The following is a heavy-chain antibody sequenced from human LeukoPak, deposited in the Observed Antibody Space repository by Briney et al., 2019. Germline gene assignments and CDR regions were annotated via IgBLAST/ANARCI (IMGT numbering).Heavy chain of an antibody. CDR1: GFTFSSYG. V-gene: IGHV3-30*18. Sequence: PGGSLRLSCAASGFTFSSYGMHWVRQAPGKGLEWVAVISYDGSNKYYADSVKGRFTISRDNSKNTLYLQMSSLRAEDTAVYYCAKGDYDILTGYYDYWGQGTLVTVSS. CDR3: AKGDYDILTGYYDY. CDR2: ISYDGSNK. D-gene: IGHD3-9*01. J-gene: IGHJ4*02.